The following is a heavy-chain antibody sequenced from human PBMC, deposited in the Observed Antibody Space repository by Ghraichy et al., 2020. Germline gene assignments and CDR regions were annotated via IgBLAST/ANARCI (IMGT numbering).Heavy chain of an antibody. CDR1: GFTFSSYS. Sequence: GGSLRLSCAASGFTFSSYSMNWVRQAPGKGLEWVSSISSSSSYIYYADSVKGRFTISRDNAKNSLYLQMNSLRAEDTAVYYCARDMVEWELLQPFDYWGQGTLVTVSS. V-gene: IGHV3-21*01. J-gene: IGHJ4*02. CDR2: ISSSSSYI. D-gene: IGHD1-26*01. CDR3: ARDMVEWELLQPFDY.